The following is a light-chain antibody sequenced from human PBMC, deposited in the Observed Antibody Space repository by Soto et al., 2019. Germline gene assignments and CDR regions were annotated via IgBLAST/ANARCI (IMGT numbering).Light chain of an antibody. V-gene: IGLV2-14*01. J-gene: IGLJ2*01. Sequence: QSALTQPATMSGSPGQAITISCTGTSSDVGGYNYVSWYQQHPGKAPKLMIYDVSNRPSGVSNRFSGSKSGNTASLTISGLQAEDEADYYCSSYTSSSTPHVVFGGGTQLTVL. CDR1: SSDVGGYNY. CDR3: SSYTSSSTPHVV. CDR2: DVS.